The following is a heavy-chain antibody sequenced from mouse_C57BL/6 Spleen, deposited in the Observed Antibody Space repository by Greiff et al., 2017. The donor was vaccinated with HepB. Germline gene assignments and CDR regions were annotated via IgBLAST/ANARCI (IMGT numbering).Heavy chain of an antibody. V-gene: IGHV1-52*01. CDR1: GYTFTSYW. CDR3: ARGGDGYYDWYFDV. CDR2: IDPSDSET. D-gene: IGHD2-3*01. J-gene: IGHJ1*03. Sequence: VQLQQSGAELVRPGSSVKLSCKASGYTFTSYWMHWVKQRPIQGLEWIGNIDPSDSETHYNQKFKDKATLTVDKSSSTAYMQLSSLTSEDSAVYYCARGGDGYYDWYFDVWGTGTTVTVSS.